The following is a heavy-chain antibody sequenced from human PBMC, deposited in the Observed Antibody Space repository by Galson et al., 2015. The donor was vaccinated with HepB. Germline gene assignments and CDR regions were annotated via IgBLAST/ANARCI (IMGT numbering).Heavy chain of an antibody. J-gene: IGHJ6*02. V-gene: IGHV3-53*01. D-gene: IGHD2-8*01. Sequence: SLRLSCAASGFAVSGRYMSWVRQAPGKGLEWVSVIYRGGTTYYAESVMGRFTISRDNSKNTVYLQMSSLRDEDTALYYWARGGLEGNNGAYGMDVWGQGTTVIVFS. CDR1: GFAVSGRY. CDR2: IYRGGTT. CDR3: ARGGLEGNNGAYGMDV.